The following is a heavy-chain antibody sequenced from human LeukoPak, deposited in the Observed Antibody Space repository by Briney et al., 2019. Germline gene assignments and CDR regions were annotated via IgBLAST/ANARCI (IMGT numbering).Heavy chain of an antibody. CDR3: ARVGSSSTREFDY. J-gene: IGHJ4*02. CDR1: GYIFTGYY. CDR2: INPNSGGT. D-gene: IGHD2-2*01. V-gene: IGHV1-2*02. Sequence: ASVKVSCKASGYIFTGYYIHWVRQAPGQGLECMGWINPNSGGTNYAQKFQGRVTMTRDTSVATAYMDLSRLRSDDTAVYYCARVGSSSTREFDYWGQGTLVTVSS.